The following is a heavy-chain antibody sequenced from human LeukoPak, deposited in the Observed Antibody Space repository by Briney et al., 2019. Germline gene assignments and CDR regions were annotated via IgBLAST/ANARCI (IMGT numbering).Heavy chain of an antibody. D-gene: IGHD1-14*01. J-gene: IGHJ4*02. CDR2: ISYDGSNK. Sequence: GGSLRLSCAPSGFTFSTYDMHWVRQARGQGLEWVAVISYDGSNKYYADPVKGRFTISRDNSKNTLYLQMISLRAEDTAVYYCAKIRGNLRANYLDYWGQGTLVTVSS. CDR3: AKIRGNLRANYLDY. CDR1: GFTFSTYD. V-gene: IGHV3-30*18.